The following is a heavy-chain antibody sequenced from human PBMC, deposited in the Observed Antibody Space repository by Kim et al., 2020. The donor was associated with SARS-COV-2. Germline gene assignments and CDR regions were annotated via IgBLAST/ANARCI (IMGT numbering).Heavy chain of an antibody. CDR1: GDSVSSNSDA. J-gene: IGHJ2*01. V-gene: IGHV6-1*01. CDR2: TYYRSKWYN. D-gene: IGHD5-12*01. CDR3: AREMATSGYFDL. Sequence: SQTLSLTCAISGDSVSSNSDAWNWIRQSPSRGLEWLGRTYYRSKWYNDYAVSVKSRITINPDTSKNQFSLQLNSVTPEDTDVYYCAREMATSGYFDLWGRGTLVTVSS.